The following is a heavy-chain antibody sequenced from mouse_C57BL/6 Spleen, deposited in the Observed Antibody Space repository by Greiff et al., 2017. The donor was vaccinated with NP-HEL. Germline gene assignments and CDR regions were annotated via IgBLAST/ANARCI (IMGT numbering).Heavy chain of an antibody. CDR2: IDPSDSYT. Sequence: QVQLQQPGAELVKPGASVKLSCKASGYTFTSYWMQWVKQRPGQGLEWIGEIDPSDSYTNYNQKFKGKATLTVDTSSSTAYMQLSSLTSEDSAVYYCARKWWYFDYWGQGTTLTVSS. CDR3: ARKWWYFDY. V-gene: IGHV1-50*01. CDR1: GYTFTSYW. J-gene: IGHJ2*01. D-gene: IGHD1-1*02.